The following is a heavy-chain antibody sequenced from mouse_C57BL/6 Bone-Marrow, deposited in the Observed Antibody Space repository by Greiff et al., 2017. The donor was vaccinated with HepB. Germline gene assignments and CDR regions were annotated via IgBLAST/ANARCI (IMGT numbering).Heavy chain of an antibody. V-gene: IGHV1-26*01. CDR3: AFITTVVATDY. D-gene: IGHD1-1*01. J-gene: IGHJ2*01. CDR2: INPNNGGT. Sequence: EVQLQQSGPELVKPGASVKISCKASGYTFTDYYMNWVKQSHGKSLEWIGDINPNNGGTSYNQKFKGKATLTVDKSSSTAYMELRSLTSEDSAVYYCAFITTVVATDYWGQGTTLTVSS. CDR1: GYTFTDYY.